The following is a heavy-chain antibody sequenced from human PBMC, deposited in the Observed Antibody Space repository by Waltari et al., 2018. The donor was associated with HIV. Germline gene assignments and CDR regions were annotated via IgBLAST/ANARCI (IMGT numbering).Heavy chain of an antibody. CDR2: IDPSDSYT. J-gene: IGHJ5*02. V-gene: IGHV5-10-1*01. Sequence: EVQLVQSGAEVKKPGESLRISCKGSGYSFTSYWISWVRQMPGKGLEWMGRIDPSDSYTNYSPSFQGHVTISADKSISTAYLQWSSLKASDTAMYYCARQGYCSSTSCYTWWFDPWGQGTLVTVSS. CDR3: ARQGYCSSTSCYTWWFDP. D-gene: IGHD2-2*02. CDR1: GYSFTSYW.